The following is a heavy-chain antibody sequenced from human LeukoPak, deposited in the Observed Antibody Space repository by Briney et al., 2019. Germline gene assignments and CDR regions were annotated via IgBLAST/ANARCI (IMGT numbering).Heavy chain of an antibody. CDR1: GYSISSGYY. V-gene: IGHV4-38-2*01. CDR3: ARLGPGQLDYFDY. CDR2: IYHSGST. Sequence: SETLSLTCAVSGYSISSGYYWGWIRQPPGKGLEWIGGIYHSGSTYYNPSLKSRVTISVDTSKNQFSLKLSSVTAADTAVYYCARLGPGQLDYFDYWGQGTLVTVSS. J-gene: IGHJ4*02. D-gene: IGHD2-2*01.